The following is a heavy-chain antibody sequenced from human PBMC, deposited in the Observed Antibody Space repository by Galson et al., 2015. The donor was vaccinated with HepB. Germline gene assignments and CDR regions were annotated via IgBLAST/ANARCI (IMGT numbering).Heavy chain of an antibody. Sequence: SVKVSCKASGYTFTSYAMNWVRQAPGQGLEWMGWINTNTGNPTYAQGFTGRFVFSLDTSVSTAYLQISSLKAEDTAVYYCARAPPRFRYCSSTSCYSMDVWGKGTTVTVSS. CDR3: ARAPPRFRYCSSTSCYSMDV. D-gene: IGHD2-2*02. J-gene: IGHJ6*03. CDR2: INTNTGNP. CDR1: GYTFTSYA. V-gene: IGHV7-4-1*02.